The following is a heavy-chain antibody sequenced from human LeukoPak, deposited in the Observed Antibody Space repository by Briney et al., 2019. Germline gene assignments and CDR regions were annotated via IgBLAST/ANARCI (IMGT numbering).Heavy chain of an antibody. V-gene: IGHV4-59*01. Sequence: SETLSLTCTVSGGSISSYYWSWIRQPPGKGLEWIGYIYYSGSTNYNPSLKSRVTISVDTSKNQFSLKLSSVTAADTAVYYCARGPYYYYGMDVWGQGTTVTVSS. CDR2: IYYSGST. CDR3: ARGPYYYYGMDV. CDR1: GGSISSYY. J-gene: IGHJ6*02.